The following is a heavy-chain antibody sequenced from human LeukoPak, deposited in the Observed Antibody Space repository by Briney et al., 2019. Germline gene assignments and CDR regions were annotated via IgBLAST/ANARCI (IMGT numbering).Heavy chain of an antibody. CDR3: ATFSKSSSWFLDY. D-gene: IGHD6-13*01. J-gene: IGHJ4*02. CDR2: FDPEDGET. CDR1: GYTLTELS. Sequence: ASVKVSCKVSGYTLTELSMHWVRQAPGKGLVWMGGFDPEDGETIYAQKFQGRVTMTEDTSTDTAYMELSSLRSEDTAVYYCATFSKSSSWFLDYWGQGTLVTVSS. V-gene: IGHV1-24*01.